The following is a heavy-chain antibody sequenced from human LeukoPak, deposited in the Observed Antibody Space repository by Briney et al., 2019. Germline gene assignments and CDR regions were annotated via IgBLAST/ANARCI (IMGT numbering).Heavy chain of an antibody. CDR2: IYYSGST. J-gene: IGHJ4*02. Sequence: SETLSLTCVVSGGSVSGYYWGWIRQPPGKGLEWIGYIYYSGSTNYNPSLKSRVTISVDTSKNQFSLKLSSVTAADTAVYYCARVGSDQYYDILTGYSPFDYWGQGTLVTVSS. D-gene: IGHD3-9*01. CDR1: GGSVSGYY. CDR3: ARVGSDQYYDILTGYSPFDY. V-gene: IGHV4-59*02.